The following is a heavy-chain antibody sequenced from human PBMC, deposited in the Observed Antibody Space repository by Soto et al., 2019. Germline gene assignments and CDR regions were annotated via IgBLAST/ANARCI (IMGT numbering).Heavy chain of an antibody. CDR3: AGRYCSSTSCYEGEYYYYYGRDV. D-gene: IGHD2-2*01. J-gene: IGHJ6*02. V-gene: IGHV1-69*01. CDR1: GGTFSSYA. CDR2: IIPIFGTA. Sequence: QVQLVQSGAEVKKPGSSVKVSCKASGGTFSSYAISWVRQAPGQGLEWMGGIIPIFGTANYAQKFQGRVTITAEESTGTASMELSSLRSEDTAVYYCAGRYCSSTSCYEGEYYYYYGRDVWGQGTTVTVSS.